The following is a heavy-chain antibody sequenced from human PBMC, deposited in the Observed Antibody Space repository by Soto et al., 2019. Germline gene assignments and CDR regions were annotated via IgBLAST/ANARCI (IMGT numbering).Heavy chain of an antibody. D-gene: IGHD6-13*01. CDR1: GITFSSYA. Sequence: GSLRLSCAASGITFSSYAMSWVRQAPGKGLEWVSSISGSGGDTYYADSVKGRFTISRDNSKNTLFLQMSSLRAEDTAVYYCAKPIYSSNWSYFDRWGQGTLVTVSS. J-gene: IGHJ4*02. V-gene: IGHV3-23*01. CDR2: ISGSGGDT. CDR3: AKPIYSSNWSYFDR.